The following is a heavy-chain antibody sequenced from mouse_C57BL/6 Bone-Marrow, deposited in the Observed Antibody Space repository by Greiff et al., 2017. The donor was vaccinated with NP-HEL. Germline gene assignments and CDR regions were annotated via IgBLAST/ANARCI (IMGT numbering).Heavy chain of an antibody. Sequence: QVQLKQPGAELVKPGASVKVSCKASGYTFTSYWMHWVKQRPGQGLEWIGRIHPSDSDTNYNQKFKGKATLTVDKSSSTAYMQLSSLTSEDSAVYYCAALRPITTVVAPVYFDYWGQGTTLTVSS. J-gene: IGHJ2*01. CDR2: IHPSDSDT. V-gene: IGHV1-74*01. CDR1: GYTFTSYW. CDR3: AALRPITTVVAPVYFDY. D-gene: IGHD1-1*01.